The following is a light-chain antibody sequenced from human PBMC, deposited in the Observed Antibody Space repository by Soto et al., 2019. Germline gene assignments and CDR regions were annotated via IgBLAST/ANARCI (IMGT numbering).Light chain of an antibody. CDR3: QQRSNWPKIT. V-gene: IGKV3-15*01. CDR2: GAS. CDR1: QSVSSN. J-gene: IGKJ5*01. Sequence: EILMTQSPATLSVSPGERATLSCRASQSVSSNVAWYQQKPGQAPRLLIYGASNRATGIPARFSGSGSGTDFSLTITSLQSEDFAVYYCQQRSNWPKITFGQGTRLENK.